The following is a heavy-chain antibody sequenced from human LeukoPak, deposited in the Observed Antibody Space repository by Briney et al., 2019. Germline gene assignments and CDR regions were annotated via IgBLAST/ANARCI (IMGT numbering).Heavy chain of an antibody. D-gene: IGHD3-22*01. CDR2: INHSGST. CDR3: ARKRGGVYYYDSSGYYSY. Sequence: SETLSLTCAVYGGSFSGYYWSWIRQPPGKGLEWIGEINHSGSTNYNPSLKSRVTISVDTSKNQFSLKLSSVTAADTAVYYCARKRGGVYYYDSSGYYSYWGQGTLVTVSS. J-gene: IGHJ4*02. CDR1: GGSFSGYY. V-gene: IGHV4-34*01.